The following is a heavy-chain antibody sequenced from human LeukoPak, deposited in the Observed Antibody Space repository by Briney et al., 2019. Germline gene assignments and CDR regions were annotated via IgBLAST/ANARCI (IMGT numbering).Heavy chain of an antibody. CDR2: IRYDGINK. J-gene: IGHJ4*02. D-gene: IGHD5-12*01. Sequence: GGSLRLSCAASGFTFSSYHIHWVRQAPGKGLEWVTSIRYDGINKFYADSVKGRFNISRDDSKNTVYLQMNSLRAEDTAVYYCARASGYEFDYWGQGTLVTVSS. V-gene: IGHV3-30*02. CDR3: ARASGYEFDY. CDR1: GFTFSSYH.